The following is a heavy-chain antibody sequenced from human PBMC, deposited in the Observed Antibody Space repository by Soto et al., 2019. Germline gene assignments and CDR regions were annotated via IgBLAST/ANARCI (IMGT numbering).Heavy chain of an antibody. V-gene: IGHV1-18*01. CDR1: GYTFTSYG. CDR2: IRAYYGNT. D-gene: IGHD1-1*01. J-gene: IGHJ5*02. Sequence: QVQLVQSGAEVKKPGASVKVSCKASGYTFTSYGISWVRQAPGQGLEGMGWIRAYYGNTNYAQKLQGRVTMTTDTSPTTASLYLRSLISPHTAVYSCARGGTPIALWGQGTLVTVSS. CDR3: ARGGTPIAL.